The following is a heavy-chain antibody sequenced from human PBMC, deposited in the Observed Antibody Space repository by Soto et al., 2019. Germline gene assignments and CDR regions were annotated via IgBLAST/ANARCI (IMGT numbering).Heavy chain of an antibody. Sequence: PGESLKISCKGPGHLFNNHWIGWVRQTPGKGLEWMGLIFTRDSETKTSPSFQGHVSFSVDNSINTAYLQWSSLKASDTAMYYCARHRGLGSGGAVDLWGQGTMATVS. J-gene: IGHJ3*01. D-gene: IGHD3-10*01. CDR3: ARHRGLGSGGAVDL. CDR1: GHLFNNHW. CDR2: IFTRDSET. V-gene: IGHV5-51*01.